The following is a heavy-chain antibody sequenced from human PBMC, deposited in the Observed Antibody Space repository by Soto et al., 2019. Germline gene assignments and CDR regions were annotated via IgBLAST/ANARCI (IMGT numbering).Heavy chain of an antibody. CDR3: ASSGAREGDWFDP. J-gene: IGHJ5*02. V-gene: IGHV4-31*03. CDR1: GDSIRRRGFY. D-gene: IGHD3-16*01. CDR2: IYYSGIT. Sequence: QVHLQESGPGQVRPSQTLSLTCSVSGDSIRRRGFYWSWIRQRPGEGLEWIGFIYYSGITDYTPSLKSRVAISADISKNQFSLKLNSVTAADTAVYYCASSGAREGDWFDPWGQGTLVTVSS.